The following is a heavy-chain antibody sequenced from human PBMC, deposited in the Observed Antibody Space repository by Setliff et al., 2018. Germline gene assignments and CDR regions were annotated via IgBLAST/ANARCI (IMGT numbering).Heavy chain of an antibody. CDR1: GGSLNSGSYY. Sequence: PSETLSLTCAVSGGSLNSGSYYWSWIRQSTERGLEWLGRLHTSGSTTYNPALNSRVTISVDTSTNQFSLRLTSLTAADTAVYYCARDRSAYSYGLDVWGQGTTVTVSS. J-gene: IGHJ6*01. CDR2: LHTSGST. V-gene: IGHV4-61*02. CDR3: ARDRSAYSYGLDV.